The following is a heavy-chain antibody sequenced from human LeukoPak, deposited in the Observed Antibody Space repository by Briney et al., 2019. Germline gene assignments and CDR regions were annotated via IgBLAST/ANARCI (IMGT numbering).Heavy chain of an antibody. CDR1: GGSISSGGYS. V-gene: IGHV4-30-2*01. Sequence: PSETLSLTCAVSGGSISSGGYSWGWIRQPPGKGLEWIGYIYHSGSTYYNPSLKSRVTISVDRSKNQFSLKLSSVTAADTAVYYCAREGRDGYNYYFDYWGQGTLVTVSS. CDR2: IYHSGST. CDR3: AREGRDGYNYYFDY. D-gene: IGHD5-24*01. J-gene: IGHJ4*02.